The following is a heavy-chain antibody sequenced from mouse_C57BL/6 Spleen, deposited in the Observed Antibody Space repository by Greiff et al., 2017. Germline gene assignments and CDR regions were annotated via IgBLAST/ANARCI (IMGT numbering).Heavy chain of an antibody. CDR2: IDPENGDT. CDR1: GFNIKDDY. J-gene: IGHJ2*01. V-gene: IGHV14-4*01. Sequence: EVQLQQSGAELVRPGASVKLSCTASGFNIKDDYMHWVKQRPEQGLEWIGWIDPENGDTEYASKFQGKATITADTSSNTAYLQLSSLTSEDTAVYYCTTSPNSFFDYWGQGTTLTVSS. CDR3: TTSPNSFFDY.